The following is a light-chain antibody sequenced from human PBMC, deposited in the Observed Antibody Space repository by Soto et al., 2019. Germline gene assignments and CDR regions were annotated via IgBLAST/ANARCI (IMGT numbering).Light chain of an antibody. CDR3: QHYNSYSEA. CDR2: AAS. CDR1: HSISSY. Sequence: DSQRTQSHTSLSASVGDRVTLTCRASHSISSYLNWYQQKPGKAPKLLIYAASSLQSGVPSRFSGSGSGTEFTLTISSLQPDDFATYYCQHYNSYSEAFGQGTKVDI. V-gene: IGKV1-5*01. J-gene: IGKJ1*01.